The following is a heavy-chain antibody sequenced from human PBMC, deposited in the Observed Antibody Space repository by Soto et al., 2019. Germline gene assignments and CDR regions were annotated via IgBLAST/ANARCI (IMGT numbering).Heavy chain of an antibody. D-gene: IGHD3-10*01. J-gene: IGHJ6*02. CDR3: ARESLWFGELLSDYYYGMDV. Sequence: QVQLQESGPGLVKPSQTLSLTCTVSGGSISSGGYYWSWFRQHPGKGLEWIGYIYYSGSTYYNPSLDSGVTLSVDTSKNRFSLKLSSVTAADTAVYYCARESLWFGELLSDYYYGMDVWGQGTTVTVSS. CDR1: GGSISSGGYY. CDR2: IYYSGST. V-gene: IGHV4-31*03.